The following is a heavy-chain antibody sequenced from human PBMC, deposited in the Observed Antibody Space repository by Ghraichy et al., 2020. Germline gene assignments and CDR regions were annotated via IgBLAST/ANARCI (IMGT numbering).Heavy chain of an antibody. D-gene: IGHD6-19*01. CDR3: AREVPQYSSGWPGY. Sequence: GESLNISCAASGFTFSSYWMSWVRQAPGKGLEWVANIKQDGSEKYYVDSVKGRFTISRDNAKNSLYLQMNSLRAEDTAVYYCAREVPQYSSGWPGYWGQGTLVTVSS. J-gene: IGHJ4*02. CDR2: IKQDGSEK. V-gene: IGHV3-7*01. CDR1: GFTFSSYW.